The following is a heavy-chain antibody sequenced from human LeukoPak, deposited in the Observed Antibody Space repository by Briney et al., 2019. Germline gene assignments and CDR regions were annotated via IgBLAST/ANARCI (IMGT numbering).Heavy chain of an antibody. CDR3: AREAITIFGVVRTQTTYGPHRFDP. J-gene: IGHJ5*02. CDR1: GFTFTSSA. V-gene: IGHV1-58*02. CDR2: IVVGSGNT. Sequence: SVKVSCKASGFTFTSSAMQWVRQARGQRLEWIGWIVVGSGNTNYAQKFQERVTITRDMSTSTAYMELSSLRSEDTAVYYCAREAITIFGVVRTQTTYGPHRFDPWGQGTLVTVSS. D-gene: IGHD3-3*01.